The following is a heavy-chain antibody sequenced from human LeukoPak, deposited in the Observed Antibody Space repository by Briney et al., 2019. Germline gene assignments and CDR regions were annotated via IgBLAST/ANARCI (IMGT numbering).Heavy chain of an antibody. Sequence: GASVKVSCKASGGTFSRYAISWVRQAPGQGLEWMGGITPIFGIPNYAQKFQGRVTITADESTSTAYMELSSLRFEDTAVYYCARDSEHYYGLGNCYKYYYYMDVWGKGTTVTISS. CDR1: GGTFSRYA. J-gene: IGHJ6*03. CDR2: ITPIFGIP. V-gene: IGHV1-69*13. CDR3: ARDSEHYYGLGNCYKYYYYMDV. D-gene: IGHD3-10*01.